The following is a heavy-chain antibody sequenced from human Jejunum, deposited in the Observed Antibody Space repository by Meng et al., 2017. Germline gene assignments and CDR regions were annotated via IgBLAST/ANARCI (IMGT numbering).Heavy chain of an antibody. CDR3: VRDYSGYTHEFDY. CDR1: GFTFFNYW. D-gene: IGHD5-24*01. CDR2: IDTAGSGT. J-gene: IGHJ4*02. Sequence: EVQLVESGGGLVQPGGSLRLSCSASGFTFFNYWMHWVRQAPGKGLVWVSRIDTAGSGTSYADSVKGRFTISRDNAKNTPYLQMNSLRAEDTAVYYCVRDYSGYTHEFDYWGLGTLVTVSS. V-gene: IGHV3-74*01.